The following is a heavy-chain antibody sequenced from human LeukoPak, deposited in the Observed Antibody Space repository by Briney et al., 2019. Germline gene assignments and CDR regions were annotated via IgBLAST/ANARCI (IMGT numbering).Heavy chain of an antibody. D-gene: IGHD6-19*01. CDR2: ISAYNGNT. Sequence: GASVKVSCKASGYTFTSYGIIWVRQAPGQGLEWMGWISAYNGNTNYAQKLQGRVTMTTDTSTSTAYMELRSLRSDDTAVYYCARVGYSSGWYSGKDYWGQGTLVTVSS. J-gene: IGHJ4*02. CDR3: ARVGYSSGWYSGKDY. CDR1: GYTFTSYG. V-gene: IGHV1-18*01.